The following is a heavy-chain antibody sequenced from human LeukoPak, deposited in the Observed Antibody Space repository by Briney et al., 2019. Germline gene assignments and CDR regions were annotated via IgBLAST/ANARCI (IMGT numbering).Heavy chain of an antibody. V-gene: IGHV4-61*02. CDR3: ARVGYYDSFDAFDI. J-gene: IGHJ3*02. CDR2: IYTSGST. D-gene: IGHD3-22*01. Sequence: SQTLSLTCTVSGGFISSGSYYWSWIRQPAGKGLEWIGRIYTSGSTNYNPSLKSRVTISVDTSKNQFSLKLSSVTAADTAVYYCARVGYYDSFDAFDIWGQGTMVTVSS. CDR1: GGFISSGSYY.